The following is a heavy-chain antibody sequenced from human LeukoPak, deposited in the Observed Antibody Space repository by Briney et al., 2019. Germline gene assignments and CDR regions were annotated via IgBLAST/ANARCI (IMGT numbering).Heavy chain of an antibody. V-gene: IGHV3-30-3*01. CDR3: AKVKEGGYDSYDAFGI. CDR1: GFTFSSYA. CDR2: ISYDGSNK. Sequence: GGSLRLSCAASGFTFSSYAMHWVRQAPGKGLEWVAVISYDGSNKYYADSVKGRFTISRDNSKNTLYLQMNSLRAEDTAVYYCAKVKEGGYDSYDAFGIWGQGTMVTVSS. D-gene: IGHD5-12*01. J-gene: IGHJ3*02.